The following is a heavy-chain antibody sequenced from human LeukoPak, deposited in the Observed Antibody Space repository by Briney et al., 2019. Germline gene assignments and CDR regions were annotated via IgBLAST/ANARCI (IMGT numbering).Heavy chain of an antibody. CDR1: GFTVTTNY. Sequence: GGSLRLSCAASGFTVTTNYMTWVRQAPGKGLEWVSSIYSGGYTDYADSVEGRFTISRDNSKNTLDLQMNSLRAEDTAVYYCARRLEYSGSKGVFDYWGQGTLVTVSS. CDR3: ARRLEYSGSKGVFDY. V-gene: IGHV3-66*01. J-gene: IGHJ4*02. D-gene: IGHD1-26*01. CDR2: IYSGGYT.